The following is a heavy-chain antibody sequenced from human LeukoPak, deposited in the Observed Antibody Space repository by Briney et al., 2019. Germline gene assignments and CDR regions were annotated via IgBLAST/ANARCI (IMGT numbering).Heavy chain of an antibody. J-gene: IGHJ4*02. V-gene: IGHV3-7*01. CDR3: ARGGGYFVVDY. CDR1: GFTFSSYW. CDR2: IKQDGSEK. D-gene: IGHD1-26*01. Sequence: GGSLRLSCAASGFTFSSYWMSWVRQAPGKGLEWMANIKQDGSEKYYVDSVKGRFTISRDNAKNSLYLQMNSLRAEDTAVYYCARGGGYFVVDYWGQGTLVTVSS.